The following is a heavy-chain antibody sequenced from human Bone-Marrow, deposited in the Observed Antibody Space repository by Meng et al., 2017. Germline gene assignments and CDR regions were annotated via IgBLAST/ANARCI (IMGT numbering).Heavy chain of an antibody. Sequence: QLQESGPGLGRPSETLSLTCPVSGGSVSSGSYYWSWIRQPPGKGLEWIGYIYYSGSTNYNPSLKSRVTISVDTSKNQFSLKLSSVTAADTAVYYCAREVSPYYYGSGSENWFDPWGQGTLVTVSS. CDR1: GGSVSSGSYY. CDR3: AREVSPYYYGSGSENWFDP. J-gene: IGHJ5*02. V-gene: IGHV4-61*01. D-gene: IGHD3-10*01. CDR2: IYYSGST.